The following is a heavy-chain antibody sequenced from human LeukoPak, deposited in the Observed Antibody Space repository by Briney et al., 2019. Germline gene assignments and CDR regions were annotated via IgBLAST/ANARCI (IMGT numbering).Heavy chain of an antibody. CDR3: AKHSGSYFIYYIDS. J-gene: IGHJ4*02. CDR2: ISGSAYNS. D-gene: IGHD1-26*01. V-gene: IGHV3-23*01. Sequence: TGGSLRLSCAASGFTFSSYGLRWVRQAPGKGLEWVSTISGSAYNSYYADSVKGRFTISRDNSANTLYLQMDNLRAEDTALYYCAKHSGSYFIYYIDSWGQGTLVTVSS. CDR1: GFTFSSYG.